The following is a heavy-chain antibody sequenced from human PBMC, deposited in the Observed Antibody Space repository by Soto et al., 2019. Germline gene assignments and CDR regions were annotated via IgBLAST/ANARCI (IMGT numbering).Heavy chain of an antibody. CDR1: GFTFSGSW. Sequence: EVPLVESGGGLVQPGGSLRLSCAASGFTFSGSWMHWVRQAPGKGLLWVSRISSDGSSTTYADSVKGRFTISRDNAKNMLYLQMNSLRAEDTAVYYCATAGTGTFTYWGQGTLATVSS. J-gene: IGHJ4*02. CDR3: ATAGTGTFTY. V-gene: IGHV3-74*03. CDR2: ISSDGSST. D-gene: IGHD1-1*01.